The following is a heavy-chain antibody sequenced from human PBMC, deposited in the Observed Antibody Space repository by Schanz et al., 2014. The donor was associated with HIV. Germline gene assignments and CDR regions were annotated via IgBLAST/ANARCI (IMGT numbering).Heavy chain of an antibody. CDR2: MNPNSGNT. J-gene: IGHJ6*02. D-gene: IGHD5-12*01. V-gene: IGHV1-8*01. CDR3: ARKMSISNQWLRALYSNYGMDV. CDR1: GYTFTSYD. Sequence: QVHLVQSGAEVKKPGASVKVSCKASGYTFTSYDINWVRQATGQGLEWMGWMNPNSGNTCFAQKFQGRVTMTRNTSINTAYMEVSGLKSEDTAVYYCARKMSISNQWLRALYSNYGMDVWGQGTTVTVSS.